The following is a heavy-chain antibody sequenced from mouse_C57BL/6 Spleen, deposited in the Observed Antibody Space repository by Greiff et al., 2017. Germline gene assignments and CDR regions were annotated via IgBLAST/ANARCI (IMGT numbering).Heavy chain of an antibody. V-gene: IGHV1-69*01. Sequence: QVQLQQPGAELVMPGASVKLSCKASGYTFTSYWMHWVKQRPGQGLEWIGEIDPSDSYTNYNQKFKGQSTLTVDKSSRTAYMQRSSLTSEDSAVYYCARSNDYHWYFDVWGTGTTVTVSS. J-gene: IGHJ1*03. CDR2: IDPSDSYT. CDR3: ARSNDYHWYFDV. D-gene: IGHD2-4*01. CDR1: GYTFTSYW.